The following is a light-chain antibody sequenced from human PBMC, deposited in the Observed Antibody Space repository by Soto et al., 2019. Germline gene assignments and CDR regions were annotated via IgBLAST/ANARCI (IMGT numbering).Light chain of an antibody. CDR3: QQYTTYPWT. Sequence: DIQMTQSPSSVSASVGDRVSITCRASQDIGDWLAWYQQKPGKAPKLLVYAASSLQSGVPSRFSGSGSATEFTLTISSLQPDDFATYYCQQYTTYPWTFGQGTKVDIK. CDR2: AAS. J-gene: IGKJ1*01. V-gene: IGKV1D-16*01. CDR1: QDIGDW.